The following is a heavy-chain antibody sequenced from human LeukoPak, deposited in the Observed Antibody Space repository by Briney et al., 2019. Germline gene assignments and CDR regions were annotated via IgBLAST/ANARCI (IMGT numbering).Heavy chain of an antibody. J-gene: IGHJ5*02. D-gene: IGHD2-2*01. CDR1: GGSISSGSYY. CDR2: IYTSGST. V-gene: IGHV4-61*02. CDR3: ARDSGTSRRGWFDP. Sequence: SETLSLTCTVSGGSISSGSYYWSWIRQPAGKGLEWIGRIYTSGSTNYNPSLKSRVTISVDTSKNQFSLKLSSVTAADTAVYYCARDSGTSRRGWFDPWGQGTLVTVSS.